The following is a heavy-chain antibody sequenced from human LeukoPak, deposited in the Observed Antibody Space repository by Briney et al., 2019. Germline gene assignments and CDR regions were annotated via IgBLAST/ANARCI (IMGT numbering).Heavy chain of an antibody. V-gene: IGHV3-23*01. CDR1: GFTFSSYA. CDR3: AKGSASSRPYYFDY. D-gene: IGHD6-13*01. J-gene: IGHJ4*02. Sequence: PEESLRLSCGASGFTFSSYAMTWVRQAPGKGLEWVSGITGGGSDTYHADSVKGRFTSSRDNSKNTLYLQMNSLRAEDTALYYCAKGSASSRPYYFDYWGQGILVTVSS. CDR2: ITGGGSDT.